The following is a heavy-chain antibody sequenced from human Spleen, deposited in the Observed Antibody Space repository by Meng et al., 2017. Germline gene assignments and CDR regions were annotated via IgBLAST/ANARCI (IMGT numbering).Heavy chain of an antibody. Sequence: GESLNISCAASTFTFSHYGMHWVRQAPGKGLEWVAGIWYDGSNKYYAHSVKGRFTISRDNSKTTLYLQMNRLRVDDTAVYYCARDPISYCTGCGCNSNGFDTWGQGTLVTVSS. D-gene: IGHD2-8*02. J-gene: IGHJ5*02. CDR1: TFTFSHYG. CDR3: ARDPISYCTGCGCNSNGFDT. V-gene: IGHV3-33*01. CDR2: IWYDGSNK.